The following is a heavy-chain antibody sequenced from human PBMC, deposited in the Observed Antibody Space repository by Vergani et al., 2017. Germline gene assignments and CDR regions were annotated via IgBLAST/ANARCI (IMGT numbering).Heavy chain of an antibody. CDR2: INHSGST. J-gene: IGHJ6*02. Sequence: QVQLQQWGAGLLKPSETLSLTCAVYGGSFSGYYWSWIRQPPGKGLEWIGEINHSGSTNYNPSLKSRVTISLDTSKNQFPLKLSYVTAADTAVYYCVRAPHRYGMDVWGQGTTVTVSS. V-gene: IGHV4-34*01. CDR3: VRAPHRYGMDV. CDR1: GGSFSGYY.